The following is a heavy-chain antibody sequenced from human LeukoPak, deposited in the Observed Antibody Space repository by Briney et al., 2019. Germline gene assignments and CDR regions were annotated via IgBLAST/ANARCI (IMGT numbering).Heavy chain of an antibody. Sequence: PGRSLRLSCAASGFTFSSYGMHWVRQAPGKGLEWVAVISYDGSNKYYAGSVKGRFTISRDNSKNTLYLQMNSLRAEDTAVYYCAKDYYDSSGYYGYWGQGTLVTVSS. CDR1: GFTFSSYG. D-gene: IGHD3-22*01. V-gene: IGHV3-30*18. J-gene: IGHJ4*02. CDR2: ISYDGSNK. CDR3: AKDYYDSSGYYGY.